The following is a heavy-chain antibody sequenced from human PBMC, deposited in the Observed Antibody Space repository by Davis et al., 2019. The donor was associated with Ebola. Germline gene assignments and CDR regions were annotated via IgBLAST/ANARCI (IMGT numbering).Heavy chain of an antibody. J-gene: IGHJ6*04. D-gene: IGHD3-3*01. CDR2: ANSDGSTT. CDR3: AKSGLSFGVVKYHYGMDV. Sequence: GESLKISCAASGFTFINYWMHWVRQAPGKGLEWVSRANSDGSTTGYGDSVKGRFTISRDNSKKTLYLQMNSLRAEDTAVYYCAKSGLSFGVVKYHYGMDVWGKGTTVTVSS. V-gene: IGHV3-74*01. CDR1: GFTFINYW.